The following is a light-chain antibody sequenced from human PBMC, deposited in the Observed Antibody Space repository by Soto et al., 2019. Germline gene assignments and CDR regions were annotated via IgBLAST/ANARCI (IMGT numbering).Light chain of an antibody. J-gene: IGLJ2*01. CDR2: DVS. Sequence: QSALTQPDSVSGSPGQSITISCTGTSSDVGGYNYVSWYQQHPGKAPKLMIYDVSNRPSGVSNRFSGSKSGNTASLTISGLQAEDEADYYCSSYTSISTLVVFGGGTKLTV. V-gene: IGLV2-14*01. CDR1: SSDVGGYNY. CDR3: SSYTSISTLVV.